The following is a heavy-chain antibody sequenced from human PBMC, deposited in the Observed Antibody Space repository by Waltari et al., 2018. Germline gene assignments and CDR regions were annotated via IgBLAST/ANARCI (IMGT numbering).Heavy chain of an antibody. CDR1: GFTFSNYG. Sequence: EVQLVESGGGLVKPGGSLRLSCAASGFTFSNYGMNWVRQAPGKGLEWVSSISGTTSYIYYADSVRGRFTISRDNAKNSLFLQMNSRRAEDTTVYYCARGVVDSWGQGTLVTVSS. J-gene: IGHJ4*02. CDR3: ARGVVDS. V-gene: IGHV3-21*01. CDR2: ISGTTSYI.